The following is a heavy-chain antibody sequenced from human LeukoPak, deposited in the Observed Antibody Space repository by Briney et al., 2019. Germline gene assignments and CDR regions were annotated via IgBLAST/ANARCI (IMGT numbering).Heavy chain of an antibody. V-gene: IGHV4-39*02. D-gene: IGHD4-11*01. J-gene: IGHJ4*02. Sequence: PSETLSLTCTVSGDSISSNSYYWVWIRQPPGKGLEWIGSINYSGNTYYTSSLKSRVTISVDTSRNHFSLKLSSVTAADTAVYSCARLVTSNTHGNYFDYWGQGTLVTVSS. CDR2: INYSGNT. CDR1: GDSISSNSYY. CDR3: ARLVTSNTHGNYFDY.